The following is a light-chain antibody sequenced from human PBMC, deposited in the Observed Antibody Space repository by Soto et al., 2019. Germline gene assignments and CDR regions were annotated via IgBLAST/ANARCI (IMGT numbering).Light chain of an antibody. CDR1: QSIGNY. Sequence: DIQMTQSPSSLSASVGDRVTITCRASQSIGNYLNWYQQKPGKAPNLLISGVFSLQSGVPSRFSGSGSETDFTLTISSLQPEDFATYYCQQGHSTGTFGQGTKVEIK. V-gene: IGKV1-39*01. CDR2: GVF. CDR3: QQGHSTGT. J-gene: IGKJ1*01.